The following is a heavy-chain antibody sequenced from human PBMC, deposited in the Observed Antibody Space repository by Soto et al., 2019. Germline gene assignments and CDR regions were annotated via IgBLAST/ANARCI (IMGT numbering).Heavy chain of an antibody. CDR2: IYYSGST. D-gene: IGHD5-12*01. CDR3: ARQGDIKNWFDP. CDR1: GGSISSSSYY. V-gene: IGHV4-39*01. Sequence: SETLSLTCTVSGGSISSSSYYWGWIRQPPGKGLEWIGSIYYSGSTYYNPSLKSRVTISVDTSKNQFSLKLGSVTAADTAVYYCARQGDIKNWFDPWGQGTLVTVS. J-gene: IGHJ5*02.